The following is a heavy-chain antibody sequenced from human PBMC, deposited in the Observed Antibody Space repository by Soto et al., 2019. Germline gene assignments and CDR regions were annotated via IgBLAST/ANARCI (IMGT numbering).Heavy chain of an antibody. J-gene: IGHJ3*02. D-gene: IGHD4-17*01. CDR1: GGSISTYH. V-gene: IGHV4-59*01. CDR3: GRDPGGRLGEPRVDSFDI. CDR2: IHYSGTT. Sequence: SETLSLTCSVPGGSISTYHWSWVRQPPGKGLEWIGYIHYSGTTKYNPSLTSRVTISADTSTSQFSLKLNSLTAADTAIYFCGRDPGGRLGEPRVDSFDIWGQGTMVTGSS.